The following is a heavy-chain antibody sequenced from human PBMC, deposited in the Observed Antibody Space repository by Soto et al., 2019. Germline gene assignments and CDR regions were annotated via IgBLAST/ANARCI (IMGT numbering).Heavy chain of an antibody. Sequence: SETLSLTCTVSGGSISSYYWSWIRQPPGKGLEWIGYIYYSGSTNYNPSLKSRVTISVDTSKNQFSLKLSSVTAADTAVYYCARGGSYYDFWSGYWPGGMDVWGQGTTVTVSS. V-gene: IGHV4-59*01. J-gene: IGHJ6*02. D-gene: IGHD3-3*01. CDR1: GGSISSYY. CDR3: ARGGSYYDFWSGYWPGGMDV. CDR2: IYYSGST.